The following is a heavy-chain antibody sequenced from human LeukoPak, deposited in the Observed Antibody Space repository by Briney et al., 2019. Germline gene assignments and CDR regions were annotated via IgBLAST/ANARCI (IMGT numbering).Heavy chain of an antibody. CDR2: INHSGST. J-gene: IGHJ4*02. Sequence: SETLSLTCAVYGGSFSGYYRSWIRQPPGKGLEWTGEINHSGSTNYNPSLKSRVTISVDTSKNQFSLKLSSVTAADTAVYYCAGNARASSDYWGQGTLVTVSS. V-gene: IGHV4-34*01. D-gene: IGHD2-2*01. CDR3: AGNARASSDY. CDR1: GGSFSGYY.